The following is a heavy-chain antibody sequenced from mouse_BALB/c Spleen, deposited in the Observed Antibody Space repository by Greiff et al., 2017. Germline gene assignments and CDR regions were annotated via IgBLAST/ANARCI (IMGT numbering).Heavy chain of an antibody. CDR2: ISSGGST. CDR3: AREGGPHYYGYFDY. J-gene: IGHJ2*01. V-gene: IGHV5-6-5*01. CDR1: GFTFSSYA. D-gene: IGHD1-2*01. Sequence: EVKVVESGGGLVKPGGSLKLSCAASGFTFSSYAMSWVRQTPEKRLEWVASISSGGSTYYPDSVKGRFTISRDNARNILYLQMSSLRSEDTAMYYCAREGGPHYYGYFDYWGQGTTLTVSS.